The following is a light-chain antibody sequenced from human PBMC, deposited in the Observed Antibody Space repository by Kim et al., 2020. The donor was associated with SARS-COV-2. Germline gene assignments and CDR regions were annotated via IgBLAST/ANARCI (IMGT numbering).Light chain of an antibody. CDR3: QKYDNAPDT. CDR2: HAS. J-gene: IGKJ5*01. CDR1: QGIGSS. V-gene: IGKV1-27*01. Sequence: DIQMTQSPSSLSASVGDRVTITCRASQGIGSSLAWYQQKPGKVPKLLIYHASNLQSGAPSRFSGSGSGTDFALTISGLQPEDVASYYCQKYDNAPDTFGQGTRLGIK.